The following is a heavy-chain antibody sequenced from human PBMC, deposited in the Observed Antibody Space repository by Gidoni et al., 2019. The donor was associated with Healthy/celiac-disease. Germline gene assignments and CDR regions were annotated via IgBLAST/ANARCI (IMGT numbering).Heavy chain of an antibody. V-gene: IGHV5-51*01. D-gene: IGHD5-12*01. CDR1: GYSFTSYW. Sequence: EVQLVQSGAEVKKPGESLTISGKGSGYSFTSYWIGWVRQMPGKGLEWMGIIYPGDSDTRYSPSCQGQVTISADKSISTAYLQWSSLKASDTAMYYCARQVVDIVATIYDAFDIWGQGTMVTVSS. CDR3: ARQVVDIVATIYDAFDI. J-gene: IGHJ3*02. CDR2: IYPGDSDT.